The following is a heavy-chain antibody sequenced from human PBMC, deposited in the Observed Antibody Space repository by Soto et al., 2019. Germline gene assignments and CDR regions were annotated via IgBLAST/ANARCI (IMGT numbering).Heavy chain of an antibody. Sequence: GGSLRLSCAASGFTFSSYGMHWVRQAPGKGLEWVAVIWYDGSNKYYADSVKGRFTISRDNSKNTLYLQMNSLRAEGTAVYYCARDHPGPYYDSSGYIDYWGQGTLVTVSS. CDR2: IWYDGSNK. J-gene: IGHJ4*02. CDR1: GFTFSSYG. V-gene: IGHV3-33*01. D-gene: IGHD3-22*01. CDR3: ARDHPGPYYDSSGYIDY.